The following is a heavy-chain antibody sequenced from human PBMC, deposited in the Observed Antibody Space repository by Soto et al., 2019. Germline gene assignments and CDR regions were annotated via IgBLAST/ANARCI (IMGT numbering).Heavy chain of an antibody. CDR2: ISYDGSKK. CDR1: RFTFSNYA. Sequence: PGGSLRLSCAASRFTFSNYAMHWVRQAPGKGLEWVTVISYDGSKKYYADSVKGRFTISRDNSKNTVYLHMNSLRPDDTAVYYCARARKGYYDSSGSLDYWGQGTLVTVSS. CDR3: ARARKGYYDSSGSLDY. D-gene: IGHD3-22*01. J-gene: IGHJ4*02. V-gene: IGHV3-30-3*01.